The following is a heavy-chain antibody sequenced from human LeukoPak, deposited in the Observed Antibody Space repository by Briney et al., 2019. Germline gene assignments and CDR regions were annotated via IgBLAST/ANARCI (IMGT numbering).Heavy chain of an antibody. V-gene: IGHV3-7*01. J-gene: IGHJ4*02. Sequence: GGSLSLSCAASGFTFSSYWMSWVRQAPGKGLEWVANIKQDGSEKYYVASVKGRFTISRDNAKNSLYLQMNSLRAEDTAVYYCARVSGYDFWSGYSYYFDYWGQGTLVTVSS. CDR1: GFTFSSYW. D-gene: IGHD3-3*01. CDR3: ARVSGYDFWSGYSYYFDY. CDR2: IKQDGSEK.